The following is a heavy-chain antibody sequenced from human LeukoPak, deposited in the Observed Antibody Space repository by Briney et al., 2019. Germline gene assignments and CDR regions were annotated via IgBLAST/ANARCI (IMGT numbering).Heavy chain of an antibody. D-gene: IGHD5-18*01. V-gene: IGHV4-39*07. Sequence: PSETLSLTCTVSGGSISSSSYYWGWIRQPPGKGLEWIGSIYYSGSTYYNPSLKSRVTISVDTSKNQFSLKLSSVTAADTAVYYCARGRIQLWLRGLDYWGQGTLVTVSS. CDR2: IYYSGST. CDR1: GGSISSSSYY. J-gene: IGHJ4*02. CDR3: ARGRIQLWLRGLDY.